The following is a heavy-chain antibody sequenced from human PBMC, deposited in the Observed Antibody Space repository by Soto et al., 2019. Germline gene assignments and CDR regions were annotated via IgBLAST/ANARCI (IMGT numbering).Heavy chain of an antibody. CDR1: GFTFSSYS. J-gene: IGHJ6*03. D-gene: IGHD2-15*01. V-gene: IGHV3-48*01. Sequence: GGSLRLSCAASGFTFSSYSMNWVRQAPGKGLEWVSYISSSSSTIYYADSVKGRFTISRDNAKNSLYLQMNSLRAEDTAVYYCAREGLLLDEDYYYYMDVWGKGTTDTVSS. CDR2: ISSSSSTI. CDR3: AREGLLLDEDYYYYMDV.